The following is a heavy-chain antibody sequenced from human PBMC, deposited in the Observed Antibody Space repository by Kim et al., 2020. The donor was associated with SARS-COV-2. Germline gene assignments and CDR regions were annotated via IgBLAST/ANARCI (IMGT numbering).Heavy chain of an antibody. CDR2: ISGSDNSI. CDR3: ARAGYGDYSQRYDY. D-gene: IGHD4-17*01. J-gene: IGHJ4*02. V-gene: IGHV3-21*01. CDR1: GFTFSSHS. Sequence: GGSLRLSCAASGFTFSSHSMNWVRQASRKGLEWVSSISGSDNSIYYADSVKGRFTISRDNAKNSLYLQMNNLRAEDTAVYYCARAGYGDYSQRYDYWGQGTLVSVCS.